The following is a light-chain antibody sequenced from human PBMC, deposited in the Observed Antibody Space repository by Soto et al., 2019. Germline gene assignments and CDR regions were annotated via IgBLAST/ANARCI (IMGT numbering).Light chain of an antibody. CDR1: QSISSY. Sequence: DIQMTQSPSSLSASVGDRVTITCRASQSISSYLNWYQQKPGKAPKLLMYAASSLQSGVPSRFSGSGSGTDFTLTISSLQPEDFATYYCQQSYSTPSTFGPGTKVDIK. J-gene: IGKJ3*01. CDR2: AAS. V-gene: IGKV1-39*01. CDR3: QQSYSTPST.